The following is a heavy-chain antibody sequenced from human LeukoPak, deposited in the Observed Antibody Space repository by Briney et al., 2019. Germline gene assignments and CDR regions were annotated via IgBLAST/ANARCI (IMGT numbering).Heavy chain of an antibody. J-gene: IGHJ5*02. V-gene: IGHV6-1*01. CDR1: GDSVSSNIAG. Sequence: SQTLSLTCAISGDSVSSNIAGWSWIRQSPSRGLERLGRTYYRSRWYIDYAVSVGSRITINADTSKNQFSLQLNSVTPEDTAVYYCARGGLVGSDRGWFGPWGQGTLVTVSS. CDR3: ARGGLVGSDRGWFGP. CDR2: TYYRSRWYI. D-gene: IGHD2-15*01.